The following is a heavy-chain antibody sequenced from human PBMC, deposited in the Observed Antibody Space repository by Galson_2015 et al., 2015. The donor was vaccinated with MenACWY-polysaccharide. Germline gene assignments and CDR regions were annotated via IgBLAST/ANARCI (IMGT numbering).Heavy chain of an antibody. J-gene: IGHJ4*02. V-gene: IGHV3-48*02. Sequence: SLRLSCAASGFTFSSYSMNWVRQAPGKGLERVSYISSSSTAYYADSVRGRFTISRDNAKNSLYLQMNSLRDEDTAVYYCARVLKGLVGATPDYWGQGTLVTVSS. CDR1: GFTFSSYS. D-gene: IGHD1-26*01. CDR2: ISSSSTA. CDR3: ARVLKGLVGATPDY.